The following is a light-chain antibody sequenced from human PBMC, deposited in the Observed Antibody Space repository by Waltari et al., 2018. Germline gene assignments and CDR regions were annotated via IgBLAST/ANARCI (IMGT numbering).Light chain of an antibody. CDR1: QNVRRGC. J-gene: IGKJ1*01. CDR3: HQYGTSPWT. V-gene: IGKV3-20*01. CDR2: GAS. Sequence: EIVLTQSPATLSSSPGERATLSCWASQNVRRGCLAWYQQKPRQVPRLLIYGASSGATGIPDRFRGSGSGTDVTLTISRLEPEDFAVYHCHQYGTSPWTFGQGTKVEMK.